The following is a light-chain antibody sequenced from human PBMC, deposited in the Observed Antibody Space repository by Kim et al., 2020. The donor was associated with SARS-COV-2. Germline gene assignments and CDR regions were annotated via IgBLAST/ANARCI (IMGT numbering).Light chain of an antibody. Sequence: GQSVTISCTGTVSDVGGYYYVSWSQPHPGKAPQLLIYDVTERPSGVPDRFSGSKSGNTASLTVSGLQAEDEADYYCSSYAGSRLLFGGGTQLTVL. J-gene: IGLJ2*01. V-gene: IGLV2-8*01. CDR3: SSYAGSRLL. CDR1: VSDVGGYYY. CDR2: DVT.